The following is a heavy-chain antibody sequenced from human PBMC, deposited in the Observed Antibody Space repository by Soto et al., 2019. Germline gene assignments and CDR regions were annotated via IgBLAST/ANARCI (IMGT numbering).Heavy chain of an antibody. CDR1: GYTFTTYT. Sequence: ATVKVSCKASGYTFTTYTMHWVRQAPGQSLEWMGWINAGKGNTKYSEKFQGRVTITRDTSAITTYMELSSLRSDDTAVYYCARGGVRGVNFFNYMDVWGKGTTVTVSS. J-gene: IGHJ6*03. CDR2: INAGKGNT. CDR3: ARGGVRGVNFFNYMDV. V-gene: IGHV1-3*01. D-gene: IGHD3-10*01.